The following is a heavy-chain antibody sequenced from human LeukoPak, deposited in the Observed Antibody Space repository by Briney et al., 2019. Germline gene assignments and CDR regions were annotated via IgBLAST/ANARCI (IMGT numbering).Heavy chain of an antibody. CDR3: AKDYSGYELGNDAFDI. V-gene: IGHV3-9*01. CDR1: GFTFDDYA. J-gene: IGHJ3*02. D-gene: IGHD5-12*01. CDR2: ISWNSGSI. Sequence: GRSLRLSCAASGFTFDDYAMHWVRQAPGKGPEWVSGISWNSGSIGYADSVKGRFTISRDNAKNSLYLQMNSLRAEDTALYYCAKDYSGYELGNDAFDIWGQGTMVTVSS.